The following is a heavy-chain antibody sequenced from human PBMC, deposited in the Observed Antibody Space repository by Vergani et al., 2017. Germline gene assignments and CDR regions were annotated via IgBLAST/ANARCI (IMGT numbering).Heavy chain of an antibody. J-gene: IGHJ4*02. CDR3: AGDTHSWLRADR. CDR2: IHYSGDT. V-gene: IGHV4-59*01. CDR1: YGSINNYY. D-gene: IGHD6-13*01. Sequence: QVHLQESGPGRVKPSETLTLTCTVSYGSINNYYGNWIRQPPGKGLQWIGSIHYSGDTSYAHYNPTLKSRVFISVDASKNQFSLRLTSVTAADTAMYYCAGDTHSWLRADRWGQGIRVTVSS.